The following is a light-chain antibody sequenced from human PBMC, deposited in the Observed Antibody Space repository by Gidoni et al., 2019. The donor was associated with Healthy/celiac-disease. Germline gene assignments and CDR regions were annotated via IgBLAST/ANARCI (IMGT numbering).Light chain of an antibody. J-gene: IGKJ1*01. V-gene: IGKV1-39*01. Sequence: DIQMTQSPSSLSASVGDRVTITCRASQSISSYLNWYQQKPGKAPKLLIYAASSLQSGVPSRISGSGSGTDFTLTISRLQPEDFATYYCQQSYSTPSCGQGTKVEIK. CDR3: QQSYSTPS. CDR2: AAS. CDR1: QSISSY.